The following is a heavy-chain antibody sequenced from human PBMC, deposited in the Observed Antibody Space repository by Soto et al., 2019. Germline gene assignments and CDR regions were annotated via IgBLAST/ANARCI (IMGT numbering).Heavy chain of an antibody. Sequence: GPVKVSCKVSGYTLTELSMHWVRQAPGKGLEWMGGFDPEDGETIYAQKFQGRVTMTEDTSTDTAYMELSSLRSEDTAVYYCATPDTYYDILTGYYTVGRNAFDIWGQGTMVTVSS. V-gene: IGHV1-24*01. CDR2: FDPEDGET. CDR1: GYTLTELS. J-gene: IGHJ3*02. D-gene: IGHD3-9*01. CDR3: ATPDTYYDILTGYYTVGRNAFDI.